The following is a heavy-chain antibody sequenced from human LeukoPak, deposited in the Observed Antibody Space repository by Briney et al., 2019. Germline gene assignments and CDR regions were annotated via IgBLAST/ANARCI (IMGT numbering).Heavy chain of an antibody. D-gene: IGHD5-18*01. Sequence: GASVKVSCKASGYTFTSYGISWVRQAPGQGLEWMGRIIPILGIANYAQKFQGRVTITADKSTSTAYMELSSLRSEDTAVYYCARVGGTAMVPIDYWGQGTLVTVSS. V-gene: IGHV1-69*04. J-gene: IGHJ4*02. CDR3: ARVGGTAMVPIDY. CDR1: GYTFTSYG. CDR2: IIPILGIA.